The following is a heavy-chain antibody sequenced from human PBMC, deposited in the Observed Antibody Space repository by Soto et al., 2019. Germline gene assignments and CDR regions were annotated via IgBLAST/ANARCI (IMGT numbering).Heavy chain of an antibody. CDR1: GGSISSGGYS. CDR2: IYYSGST. Sequence: SETLSLTCTVSGGSISSGGYSWSWIGQHPGKGLEWIGYIYYSGSTYYNPSLKSRVTISVDTSKNQFSLKLSSVTAADTAVYYCAREAGTRGVYYYYYGMDVWGQGTTVTVSS. J-gene: IGHJ6*02. V-gene: IGHV4-31*03. D-gene: IGHD1-1*01. CDR3: AREAGTRGVYYYYYGMDV.